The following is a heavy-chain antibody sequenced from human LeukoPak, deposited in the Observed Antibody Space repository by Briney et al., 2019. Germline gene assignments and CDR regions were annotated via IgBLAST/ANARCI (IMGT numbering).Heavy chain of an antibody. CDR2: IYYSGST. CDR3: ARGRSSGSPLY. Sequence: PSETLSLTCTVSGGSISSYYWSWIRQPPGKGLEWIGYIYYSGSTNYNPSLKSRVTISVDTSKNQFSLKLSSVTAADTAVYYCARGRSSGSPLYWGQGTLVTVSS. J-gene: IGHJ4*02. CDR1: GGSISSYY. V-gene: IGHV4-59*01. D-gene: IGHD1-26*01.